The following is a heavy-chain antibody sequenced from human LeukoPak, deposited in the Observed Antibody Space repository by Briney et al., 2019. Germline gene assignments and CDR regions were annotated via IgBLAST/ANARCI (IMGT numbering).Heavy chain of an antibody. Sequence: PGGSLRLSCAASGFTFSSYWMHWGRHAPGKGLVWVSRINSDGSSTSYADSVKGRFTIARDNAKNTLYLEMNSLRAEDTAVYYCALDSGYPPPHLWGQGTMLTVSS. CDR3: ALDSGYPPPHL. CDR1: GFTFSSYW. D-gene: IGHD3-22*01. V-gene: IGHV3-74*01. CDR2: INSDGSST. J-gene: IGHJ3*01.